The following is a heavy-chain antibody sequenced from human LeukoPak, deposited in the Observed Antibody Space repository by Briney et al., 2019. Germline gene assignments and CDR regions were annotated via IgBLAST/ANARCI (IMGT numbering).Heavy chain of an antibody. CDR2: ITTSSTYT. V-gene: IGHV3-21*01. D-gene: IGHD1-26*01. Sequence: GGSLRLSCVASGFSFSSYNMDWLRQTPGKGLEWISSITTSSTYTFYADSVKGRFTISRDNARNSLYLQMNSLRVEDTAVYYCARDPYSGTYGNTYYYYMDVWGKGTTVTISS. CDR3: ARDPYSGTYGNTYYYYMDV. J-gene: IGHJ6*03. CDR1: GFSFSSYN.